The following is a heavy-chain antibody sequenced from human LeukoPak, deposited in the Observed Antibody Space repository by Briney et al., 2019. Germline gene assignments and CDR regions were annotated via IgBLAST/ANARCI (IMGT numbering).Heavy chain of an antibody. CDR2: ISWNSGSI. D-gene: IGHD3-10*01. CDR1: GFTFDDYA. J-gene: IGHJ4*02. Sequence: GGSLRLSCAASGFTFDDYAMHWVRQAPGKGLEWVSGISWNSGSIGYADSVKGRFTISRDNAKNSLYLQMNSLRAEDTALYYCAKGGFGELFDPDFDYRGQGTLVTVSS. CDR3: AKGGFGELFDPDFDY. V-gene: IGHV3-9*01.